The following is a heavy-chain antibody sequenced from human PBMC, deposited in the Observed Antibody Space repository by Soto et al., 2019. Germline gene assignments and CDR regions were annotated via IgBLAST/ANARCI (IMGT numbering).Heavy chain of an antibody. V-gene: IGHV1-18*01. CDR2: ISAYNGNT. CDR1: GYTFTSYG. Sequence: QVQLVQSGAEVKKPGTSVKVSCKASGYTFTSYGISWVRQAPGQGLEWMGRISAYNGNTNYAQKLQGRVTMTTDTSTSTAYMELRSLRSDDTAVYYCARDRGYNWNYGWFDPWGQGTLVTVSS. J-gene: IGHJ5*02. D-gene: IGHD1-7*01. CDR3: ARDRGYNWNYGWFDP.